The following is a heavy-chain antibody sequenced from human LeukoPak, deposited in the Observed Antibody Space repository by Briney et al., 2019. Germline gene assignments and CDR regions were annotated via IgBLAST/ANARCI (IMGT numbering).Heavy chain of an antibody. CDR3: ARWTGADFSGYYDY. CDR1: GFTFSSHG. CDR2: ISYNGNNR. D-gene: IGHD3-22*01. Sequence: PGGSLRLSCAASGFTFSSHGMHWVRQAPGKGLECATFISYNGNNRYYADPVKGRFTISRDNSKNTLSLQMDSLRDEDSGVYYCARWTGADFSGYYDYWGQGTLVTVSS. J-gene: IGHJ4*02. V-gene: IGHV3-33*01.